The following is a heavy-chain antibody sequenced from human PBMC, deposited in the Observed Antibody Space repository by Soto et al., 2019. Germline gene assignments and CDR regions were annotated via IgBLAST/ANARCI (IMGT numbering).Heavy chain of an antibody. CDR3: VRKVYETGYYSDQ. D-gene: IGHD3-22*01. Sequence: SLRISCTGSGFNFKSYDMFWVRQIPGKGPEWVSFVSTSGGRTEYADSVRGRFTISRDNAENTLSLQMNSLAADDTAVYYWVRKVYETGYYSDQWGQ. CDR2: VSTSGGRT. CDR1: GFNFKSYD. J-gene: IGHJ3*01. V-gene: IGHV3-23*01.